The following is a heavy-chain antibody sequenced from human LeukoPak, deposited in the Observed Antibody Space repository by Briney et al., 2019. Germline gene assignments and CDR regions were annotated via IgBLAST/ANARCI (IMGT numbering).Heavy chain of an antibody. CDR1: GFRFDSFY. J-gene: IGHJ4*02. D-gene: IGHD3-22*01. Sequence: GGSLRLSCAASGFRFDSFYMGWIRQVPGKGLDYIALISASGAVPYYAESVKGRFTISRDDAKNSVSLQMDSLSADDTAVYYCARSLIVASEDYWGQGTLVTVSS. CDR3: ARSLIVASEDY. V-gene: IGHV3-11*04. CDR2: ISASGAVP.